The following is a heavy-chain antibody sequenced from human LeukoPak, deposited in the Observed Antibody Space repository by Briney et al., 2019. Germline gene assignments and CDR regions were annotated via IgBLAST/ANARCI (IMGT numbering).Heavy chain of an antibody. J-gene: IGHJ6*03. V-gene: IGHV1-18*04. CDR2: ISAYNAKT. CDR3: ARDPDQVLMVYAIHGEGTTTGYMDV. Sequence: ASVKVSCKASGYTFTGYYMHWVRQAPGQGLEWMGWISAYNAKTDYAQKFQGRVTMTTDTSTSTAYMELRSLRSDDTAVYYCARDPDQVLMVYAIHGEGTTTGYMDVWGKGTTVTVSS. CDR1: GYTFTGYY. D-gene: IGHD2-8*01.